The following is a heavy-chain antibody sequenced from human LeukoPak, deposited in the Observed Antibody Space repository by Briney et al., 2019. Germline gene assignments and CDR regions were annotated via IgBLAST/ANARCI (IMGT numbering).Heavy chain of an antibody. CDR3: ARGSYDYVWGSYRPRDDY. J-gene: IGHJ4*02. V-gene: IGHV3-11*04. CDR2: ISSSGATI. Sequence: GGSLRLSCAASGFTFTDYYMSWIRQAPGKGLEWVSYISSSGATIYYADSVKGRFTISRDNAKNSLYLQMNSLRAEGTAVYYCARGSYDYVWGSYRPRDDYWGQGTLVTVSS. CDR1: GFTFTDYY. D-gene: IGHD3-16*02.